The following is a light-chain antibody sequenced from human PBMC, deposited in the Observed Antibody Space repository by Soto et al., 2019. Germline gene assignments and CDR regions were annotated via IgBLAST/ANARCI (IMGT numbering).Light chain of an antibody. Sequence: QSSLTHPASVSGSPGQSITISCTGTSSDVGGYDYVSWYQLHPGKAPKLMVFEVSNRPSGVSYRFSGSKSGNTASLTIPGLQAEDEADYFCSSYSISTAYLFGTGTKVTVL. CDR3: SSYSISTAYL. J-gene: IGLJ1*01. CDR2: EVS. CDR1: SSDVGGYDY. V-gene: IGLV2-14*01.